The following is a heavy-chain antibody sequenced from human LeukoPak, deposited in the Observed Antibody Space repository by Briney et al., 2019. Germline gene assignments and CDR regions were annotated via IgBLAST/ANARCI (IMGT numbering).Heavy chain of an antibody. CDR2: ISYDGSNK. Sequence: PGGSLRLSCAASGFTFSSYGMHWVRQAPGKGLEWVAVISYDGSNKYYADSVKGRFTISRDNSKNTLYLQMNSLRAEDTAVYYCAKDLYCSGGSCHDYWGQGTLVTVSS. V-gene: IGHV3-30*18. D-gene: IGHD2-15*01. CDR1: GFTFSSYG. J-gene: IGHJ4*02. CDR3: AKDLYCSGGSCHDY.